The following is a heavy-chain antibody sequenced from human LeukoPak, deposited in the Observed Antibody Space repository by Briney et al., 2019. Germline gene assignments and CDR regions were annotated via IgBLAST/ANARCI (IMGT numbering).Heavy chain of an antibody. V-gene: IGHV4-61*02. J-gene: IGHJ4*02. Sequence: SETLSLTCTVSGGSISSCSYYWRWIRQPAGKGLEWIGRIYTSGSTNYNPSLKSRVTITVDTSKNQFSLKLSSLTAADTAVYYWAKVRVGTKRRYYFDYWGQGTLVTVSS. CDR2: IYTSGST. CDR1: GGSISSCSYY. CDR3: AKVRVGTKRRYYFDY. D-gene: IGHD3-10*01.